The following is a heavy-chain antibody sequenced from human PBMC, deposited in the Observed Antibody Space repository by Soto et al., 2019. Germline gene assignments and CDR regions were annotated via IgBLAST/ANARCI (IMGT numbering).Heavy chain of an antibody. V-gene: IGHV3-23*01. CDR3: AKVSAVTTSWVF. Sequence: GGSLRLSCAASGFTFSTYAMSWVRKAPGKGLEWVSAISGSGGTTYYADSVKGRFTISRDNSKNTLYLRMNSLRAEDTAVYYCAKVSAVTTSWVFWGQGTLVTVSS. CDR1: GFTFSTYA. CDR2: ISGSGGTT. D-gene: IGHD4-17*01. J-gene: IGHJ4*02.